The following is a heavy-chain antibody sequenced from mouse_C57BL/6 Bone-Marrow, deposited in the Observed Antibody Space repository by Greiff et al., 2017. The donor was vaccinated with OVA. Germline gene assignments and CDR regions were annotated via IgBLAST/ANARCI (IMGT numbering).Heavy chain of an antibody. CDR3: VRGNDCALDY. CDR1: GFSFNTYA. Sequence: EVKLVESGGGLVQPKGSLKLSCAASGFSFNTYAMNWVRQAPGKGLEWVARIRSKSNNYATYYADSVKDRFTISRDDSESMLYLQMNNLKTEDTAMYYCVRGNDCALDYWGQGTTLTVSS. V-gene: IGHV10-1*01. D-gene: IGHD2-4*01. J-gene: IGHJ2*01. CDR2: IRSKSNNYAT.